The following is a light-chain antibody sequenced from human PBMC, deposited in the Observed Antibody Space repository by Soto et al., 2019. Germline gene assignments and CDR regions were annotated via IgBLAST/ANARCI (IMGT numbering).Light chain of an antibody. V-gene: IGKV3-11*01. CDR2: DAS. CDR3: QQYGSSPQT. CDR1: QSVSSY. J-gene: IGKJ2*01. Sequence: EIVSTQSPATLSLSPGERATLSCRASQSVSSYLAWYQQKPGQAPRLLIYDASTRATGIPARFSGSGSGTDFTLTITSLEPEDFAVYYCQQYGSSPQTFGQGTKVDI.